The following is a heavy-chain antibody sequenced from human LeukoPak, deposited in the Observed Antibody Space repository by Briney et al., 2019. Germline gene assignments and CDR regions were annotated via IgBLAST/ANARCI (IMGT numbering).Heavy chain of an antibody. J-gene: IGHJ6*03. CDR3: ARAPLTMVRGVISNYYMDV. Sequence: ASVKVSCKASGYTFTGYYMHWVRQAPGQGLEWMGWINPNSGGTNYAQKFQGRVTMTRDTSISTAYMELSRLRSDATAVYYCARAPLTMVRGVISNYYMDVWGKGTTVTVSS. CDR2: INPNSGGT. CDR1: GYTFTGYY. V-gene: IGHV1-2*02. D-gene: IGHD3-10*01.